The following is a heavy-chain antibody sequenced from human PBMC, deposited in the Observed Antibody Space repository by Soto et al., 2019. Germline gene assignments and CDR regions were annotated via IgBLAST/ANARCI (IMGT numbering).Heavy chain of an antibody. J-gene: IGHJ6*02. D-gene: IGHD1-26*01. CDR2: INPNTGGS. CDR1: GYPFTKYG. V-gene: IGHV1-2*02. CDR3: ARDLIVDGPDNYGMDV. Sequence: ASVKVSCKASGYPFTKYGINWVRQAPGQGLEWMGWINPNTGGSNYAEKFKGRILMTRDTSIFTTHMRLNRLTSDDTAVYYCARDLIVDGPDNYGMDVWGQGTTVTVSS.